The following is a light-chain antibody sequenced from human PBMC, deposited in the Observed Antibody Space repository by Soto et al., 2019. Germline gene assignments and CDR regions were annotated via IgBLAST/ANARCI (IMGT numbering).Light chain of an antibody. CDR1: QSISRY. J-gene: IGKJ1*01. CDR2: GAS. Sequence: IVLTQSPGTLSLSPGERTSLSCRASQSISRYLAWYQQKPGQGPRLLIYGASSRATGTPDRFSGSGSGTDFTLTINRLEPEDFALYYCQQYDSSPTTFGQGTKVDIK. CDR3: QQYDSSPTT. V-gene: IGKV3-20*01.